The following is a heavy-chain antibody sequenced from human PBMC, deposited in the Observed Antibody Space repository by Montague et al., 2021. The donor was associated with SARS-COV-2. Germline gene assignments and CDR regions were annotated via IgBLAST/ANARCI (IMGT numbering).Heavy chain of an antibody. V-gene: IGHV2-5*02. CDR1: GFSLSTSGVG. D-gene: IGHD2-21*02. Sequence: VKPTQTLTLTCTFSGFSLSTSGVGVGRIRQPPGKALEWLALIYWDDDKRYSPSLKSRLTITKDTSKNQVVLTMINMDPVDTATYYCAHRGDLWVGPYFDYWGQGTLVTVSS. CDR3: AHRGDLWVGPYFDY. CDR2: IYWDDDK. J-gene: IGHJ4*02.